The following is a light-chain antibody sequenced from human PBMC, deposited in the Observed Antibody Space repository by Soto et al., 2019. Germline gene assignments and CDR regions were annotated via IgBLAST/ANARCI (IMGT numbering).Light chain of an antibody. J-gene: IGKJ5*01. CDR2: GAS. Sequence: DIVLTQSPGTLSLNTGARATLSCRASQSVSSSYLAWYQQKPGQAPRLLIYGASSSSTGIPDRFSGSGSGTDFTLTIRSLEPEDLAVYYCQQRSNWHPITGGQGKRREIK. V-gene: IGKV3D-20*02. CDR3: QQRSNWHPIT. CDR1: QSVSSSY.